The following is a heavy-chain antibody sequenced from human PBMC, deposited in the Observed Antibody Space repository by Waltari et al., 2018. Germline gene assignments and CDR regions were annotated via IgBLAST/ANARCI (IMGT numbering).Heavy chain of an antibody. CDR2: INHSGST. D-gene: IGHD5-18*01. J-gene: IGHJ4*02. V-gene: IGHV4-34*01. CDR3: AFDVDTAMV. Sequence: QVQLQQWGAGLLKPSETLSLTCAVYGGSFSGYSWSWIRQPPGKGLEWIGEINHSGSTNDNPSLKSRVTISVDTSKNQFSLKLSAVTAADTAVYYCAFDVDTAMVWGQGTLVTVSS. CDR1: GGSFSGYS.